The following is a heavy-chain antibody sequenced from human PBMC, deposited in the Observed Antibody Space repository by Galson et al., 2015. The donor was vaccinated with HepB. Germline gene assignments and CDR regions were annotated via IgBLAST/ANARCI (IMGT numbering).Heavy chain of an antibody. CDR3: ARPRYCSGGNCYNNFDY. V-gene: IGHV1-69*13. CDR2: IVPMLGAT. CDR1: GGTFSSYT. Sequence: SVKVSCKASGGTFSSYTISWVRQAPGQGLEWMGGIVPMLGATQYAQKFQGRVTIIADESTSTAYMELSSLRSEDTAMYYCARPRYCSGGNCYNNFDYWGQGTLVTVSS. D-gene: IGHD2-15*01. J-gene: IGHJ4*02.